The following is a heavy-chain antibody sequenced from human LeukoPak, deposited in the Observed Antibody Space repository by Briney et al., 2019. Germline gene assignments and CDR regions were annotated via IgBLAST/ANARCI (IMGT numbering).Heavy chain of an antibody. CDR2: IYYSGST. Sequence: NPSETLSLTCTVSGGSISSSSYYWGWIRQPPGKGLEWIGSIYYSGSTYYNPSLKSRVTISVDTSKNQFSLELSSVTAADTAVYYCASLDSSGYYYLFDYWGQGTLVTVSS. CDR1: GGSISSSSYY. V-gene: IGHV4-39*01. D-gene: IGHD3-22*01. CDR3: ASLDSSGYYYLFDY. J-gene: IGHJ4*02.